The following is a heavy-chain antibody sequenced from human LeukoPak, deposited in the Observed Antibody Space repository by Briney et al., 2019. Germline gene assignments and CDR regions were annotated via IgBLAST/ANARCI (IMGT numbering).Heavy chain of an antibody. V-gene: IGHV3-48*03. CDR1: GFTFSSYE. CDR3: TLVPLG. D-gene: IGHD2-8*02. J-gene: IGHJ4*02. Sequence: GGSLRLSCAASGFTFSSYEMNWVRQAPGKGLEWISYISNSGTIMYYADSVKGRFTISRDDAKSSLYLQLNSLRAEDTAVYYCTLVPLGWGQGTLVTVSS. CDR2: ISNSGTIM.